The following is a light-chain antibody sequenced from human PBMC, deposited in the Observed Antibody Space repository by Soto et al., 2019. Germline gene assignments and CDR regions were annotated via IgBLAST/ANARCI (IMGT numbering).Light chain of an antibody. CDR1: QSVSSN. CDR2: GAS. CDR3: HQYNNWPLWT. J-gene: IGKJ1*01. V-gene: IGKV3-15*01. Sequence: EIVMTQSPATLSVSPGERATLSCRASQSVSSNLAWYQQKRGQGPRLLLYGASTRATGIPARFSGSWSGTEFTLTISSLQSEDFAVYYCHQYNNWPLWTFGQGTKVEIK.